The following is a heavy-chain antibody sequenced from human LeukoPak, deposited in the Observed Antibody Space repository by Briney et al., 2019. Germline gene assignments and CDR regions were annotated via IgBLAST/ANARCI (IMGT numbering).Heavy chain of an antibody. D-gene: IGHD4-17*01. CDR3: ARDPGDYGDYDY. J-gene: IGHJ4*02. CDR1: GYTFTGYY. CDR2: INPNSGGT. V-gene: IGHV1-2*02. Sequence: ASVKVSCKSSGYTFTGYYMHWVRQAPGQGLEWMGWINPNSGGTNYAQKFQGRVTMTRDTSISTAYMEVSRLRSDDTAVYYCARDPGDYGDYDYWGQGTLVTVS.